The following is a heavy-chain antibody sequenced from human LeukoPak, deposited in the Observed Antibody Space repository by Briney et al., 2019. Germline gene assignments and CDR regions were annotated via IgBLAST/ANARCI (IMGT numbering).Heavy chain of an antibody. CDR2: ITGSHGPT. D-gene: IGHD4-17*01. Sequence: HRGYLRPSFEAPRLTFSSFSLTWVHQATGKGLEWVSSITGSHGPTYNTDSVKGRFTISRDNSQNTLYLQMNSLRAEDTAVYYCTKDPNGDYVGAFDPWGQGTLVTVSS. V-gene: IGHV3-23*01. CDR3: TKDPNGDYVGAFDP. CDR1: RLTFSSFS. J-gene: IGHJ5*02.